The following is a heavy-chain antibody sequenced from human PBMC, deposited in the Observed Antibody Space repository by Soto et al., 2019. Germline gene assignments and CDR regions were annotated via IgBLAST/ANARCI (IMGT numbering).Heavy chain of an antibody. D-gene: IGHD3-10*01. CDR3: ARDGYGSGSYYIDY. CDR1: GFTFSSYG. J-gene: IGHJ4*02. CDR2: IWYDGSNK. V-gene: IGHV3-33*01. Sequence: QVQLVESGGGVVQPGRSLRLSCAASGFTFSSYGMHWVRQAPGKGLEWVAVIWYDGSNKYYADSVKGRFTSSRDNSKNTLYLQMNSLRAEDTAVYYCARDGYGSGSYYIDYWGQGTLVTVSS.